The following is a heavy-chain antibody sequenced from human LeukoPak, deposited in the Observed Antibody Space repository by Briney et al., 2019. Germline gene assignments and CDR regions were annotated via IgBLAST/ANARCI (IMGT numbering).Heavy chain of an antibody. D-gene: IGHD3-9*01. V-gene: IGHV3-15*01. CDR3: TTDRRHDILTGHYRGWFDP. CDR2: IKSKTDGGTT. J-gene: IGHJ5*02. Sequence: PGGSLRLSCAASGFTFSNAWMSWVRQAPGKGLEWVGRIKSKTDGGTTDYAAPVKGRFTISRDDSHNTLFLRMSSLKTEDTAVYYCTTDRRHDILTGHYRGWFDPWGQGILVTVSS. CDR1: GFTFSNAW.